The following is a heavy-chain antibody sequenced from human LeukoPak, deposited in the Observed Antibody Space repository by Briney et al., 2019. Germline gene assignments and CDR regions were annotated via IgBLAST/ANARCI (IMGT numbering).Heavy chain of an antibody. CDR3: ARDPIAVAGGEWYFDL. V-gene: IGHV3-30-3*01. Sequence: PGRSLRLSCAASGFXFSSYAIHWVRQAPGKGQEWVALISYDGSNKYYADSVKGRFTISRDNSKNTLYLQMNSLRAEDTAVYYCARDPIAVAGGEWYFDLWGRGTLVTVSS. D-gene: IGHD6-19*01. CDR2: ISYDGSNK. J-gene: IGHJ2*01. CDR1: GFXFSSYA.